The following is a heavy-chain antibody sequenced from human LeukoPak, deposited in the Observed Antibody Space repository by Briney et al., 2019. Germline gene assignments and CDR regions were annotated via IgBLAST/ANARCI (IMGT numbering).Heavy chain of an antibody. V-gene: IGHV3-21*01. D-gene: IGHD6-6*01. CDR3: ARYRDRYSSSSTGRDY. J-gene: IGHJ4*02. Sequence: GGSLRLSCAASGFTFSSYSMSWVRQAPGKGLEWVSSISSSSSYTYYADSVKGRFTISRDNAKNSLYLQMNSLRAEDTAAYYCARYRDRYSSSSTGRDYWGQGTLVTVSS. CDR2: ISSSSSYT. CDR1: GFTFSSYS.